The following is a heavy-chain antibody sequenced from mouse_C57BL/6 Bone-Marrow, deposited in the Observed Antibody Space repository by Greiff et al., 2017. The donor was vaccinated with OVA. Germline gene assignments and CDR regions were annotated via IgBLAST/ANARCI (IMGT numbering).Heavy chain of an antibody. D-gene: IGHD2-3*01. CDR2: ISSGSSTI. J-gene: IGHJ2*01. CDR1: GFTFSDYG. Sequence: EVQVVESGGGLVKPGGSLKLSCAASGFTFSDYGMHLVRQAPEKGLEWVAYISSGSSTIYYADTVKGRFTISRDNAKNTLFLQMTSLRSEDTAMYYCARMDGYLDYWGQGTTLTVSS. V-gene: IGHV5-17*01. CDR3: ARMDGYLDY.